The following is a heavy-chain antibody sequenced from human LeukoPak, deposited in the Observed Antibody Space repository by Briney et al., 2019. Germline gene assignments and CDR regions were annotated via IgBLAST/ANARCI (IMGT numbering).Heavy chain of an antibody. CDR1: GFTFSSYW. Sequence: GGSLRLSCAASGFTFSSYWMNWVRQAPGKGLEWVANIKKDGSDKNYLGSVKGRFTISRDNAKNSLYVQMNSLRVGDTAVYYCARVGGLPAATVRWFDPWGQGTLVTVSS. CDR3: ARVGGLPAATVRWFDP. CDR2: IKKDGSDK. V-gene: IGHV3-7*01. J-gene: IGHJ5*02. D-gene: IGHD2-2*01.